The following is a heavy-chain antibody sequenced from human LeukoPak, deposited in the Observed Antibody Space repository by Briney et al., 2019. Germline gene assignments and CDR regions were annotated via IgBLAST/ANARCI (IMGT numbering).Heavy chain of an antibody. CDR3: AKGARLRANSYYFDS. Sequence: GGSLRLSCAASGFTFDDYAMHWVRPAPGKGLEWVSGISWNRGSIGYADSVKGRFTISRDNAKNSLYLQMNSLRADDMALYYCAKGARLRANSYYFDSWGQGTLVTVSS. J-gene: IGHJ4*02. V-gene: IGHV3-9*03. D-gene: IGHD5-12*01. CDR1: GFTFDDYA. CDR2: ISWNRGSI.